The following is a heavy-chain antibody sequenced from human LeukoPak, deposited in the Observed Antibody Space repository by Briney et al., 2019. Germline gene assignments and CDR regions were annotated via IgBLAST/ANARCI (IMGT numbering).Heavy chain of an antibody. CDR3: ARVRYYGSGSYDY. CDR1: GFIFSIYG. CDR2: IRYDGSNK. V-gene: IGHV3-30*02. D-gene: IGHD3-10*01. Sequence: GGSLRLSCAASGFIFSIYGMHWVRQAPGKGLDWVAYIRYDGSNKQYADSVKGRFTISRDNSRNTLYLQMNSLRTEDTAVYYCARVRYYGSGSYDYWGQGTLVTVSS. J-gene: IGHJ4*02.